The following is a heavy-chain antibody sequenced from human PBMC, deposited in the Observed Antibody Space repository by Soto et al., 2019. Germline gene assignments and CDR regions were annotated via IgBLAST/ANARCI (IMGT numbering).Heavy chain of an antibody. Sequence: EVQLVESGGGLVQPGGSLRLSCAASGFIFSGYWMHWVRRAPGKGLVWVSRINSDGSSTTYADSVKGRFTISRDNAKKTMYLKMNSLRAEDTAVYYCARLLGGSGSFIDYWGQGTLVTVSS. CDR2: INSDGSST. J-gene: IGHJ4*02. CDR3: ARLLGGSGSFIDY. CDR1: GFIFSGYW. V-gene: IGHV3-74*03. D-gene: IGHD3-10*01.